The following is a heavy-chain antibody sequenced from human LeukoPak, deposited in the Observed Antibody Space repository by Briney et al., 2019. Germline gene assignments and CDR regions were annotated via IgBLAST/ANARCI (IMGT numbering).Heavy chain of an antibody. J-gene: IGHJ3*02. Sequence: PSETLSLTCTVSGGSISSYYWSWIRQPPGKGLEWIGYIYYSGSTNYNPSLKSRVTISVDTSKNQFSLKLSSVTAADTAVYYCASFNYYDSSGYYLGAFDIWGQGTMVTVSS. D-gene: IGHD3-22*01. CDR2: IYYSGST. CDR1: GGSISSYY. V-gene: IGHV4-59*01. CDR3: ASFNYYDSSGYYLGAFDI.